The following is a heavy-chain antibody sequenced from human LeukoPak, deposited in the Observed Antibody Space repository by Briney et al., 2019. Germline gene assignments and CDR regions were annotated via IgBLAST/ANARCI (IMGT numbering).Heavy chain of an antibody. D-gene: IGHD3-22*01. J-gene: IGHJ4*02. Sequence: PSETLSLTCTVSGGSISSYYWSWIRQPPGKGLEWIGYIYYSGSTNYNPSLKSRVTISVDTSKNQFSLKLSSVTAADTAVYYCARHSPYYYDSSGYQPHFDYWGQGTLVTVSS. CDR3: ARHSPYYYDSSGYQPHFDY. CDR1: GGSISSYY. V-gene: IGHV4-59*08. CDR2: IYYSGST.